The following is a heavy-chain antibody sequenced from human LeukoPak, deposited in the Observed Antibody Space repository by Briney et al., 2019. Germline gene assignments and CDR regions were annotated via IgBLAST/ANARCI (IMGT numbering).Heavy chain of an antibody. CDR2: ISGSGSST. CDR1: GFTFSSYA. J-gene: IGHJ4*02. Sequence: GGSLRLSCAASGFTFSSYAMSWVRQAPGKGLEWVSTISGSGSSTYYADSVKGRFTISRDNSKNTLYLQMNSLRAEDTAIYYCAKGYYGNYVAVDYWGQGTLVTVSS. V-gene: IGHV3-23*01. CDR3: AKGYYGNYVAVDY. D-gene: IGHD4-11*01.